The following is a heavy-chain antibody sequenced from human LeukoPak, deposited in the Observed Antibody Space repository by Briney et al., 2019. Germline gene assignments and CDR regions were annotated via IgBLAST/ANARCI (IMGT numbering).Heavy chain of an antibody. V-gene: IGHV4-34*01. Sequence: SETLSLTCAGDSLSGSSVTWVRQPPGKGLEWSGESSQSGNTNYSPSLKSRLTMSIDTSKSQISLNLSSATTADTAVYFCARGILRYDWTDSDVRAFHYYYYMDVWGPGVTVIVSS. CDR2: SSQSGNT. D-gene: IGHD1-20*01. CDR3: ARGILRYDWTDSDVRAFHYYYYMDV. J-gene: IGHJ6*03. CDR1: DSLSGSS.